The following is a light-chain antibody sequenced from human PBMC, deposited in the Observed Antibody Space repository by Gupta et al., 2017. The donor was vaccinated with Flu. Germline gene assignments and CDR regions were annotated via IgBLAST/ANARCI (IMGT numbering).Light chain of an antibody. CDR2: GAS. V-gene: IGKV3-15*01. J-gene: IGKJ4*01. CDR1: EDVIIK. CDR3: QQDNQWLT. Sequence: EIILMQSPATLSVSPGERVTLSCRASEDVIIKLAWYRQKPGQAPRLLISGASTRATGISDRFRGSGSGTDFTLTSTSLQSEDFAVYFWQQDNQWLTFGGGTKVEIK.